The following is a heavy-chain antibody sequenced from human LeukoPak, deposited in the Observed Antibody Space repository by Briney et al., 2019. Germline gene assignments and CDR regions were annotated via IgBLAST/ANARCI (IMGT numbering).Heavy chain of an antibody. D-gene: IGHD5-18*01. Sequence: GSLRLSCAASGFTFSSYAMSWVRQAPGKGLEWVSAISGSGGSTYYADSVKGRFTISRDNSKNTLYLQMNSLRAEDTAVYYCAKFGGYSYGIDYWGQGTLVTVSS. CDR3: AKFGGYSYGIDY. J-gene: IGHJ4*02. V-gene: IGHV3-23*01. CDR1: GFTFSSYA. CDR2: ISGSGGST.